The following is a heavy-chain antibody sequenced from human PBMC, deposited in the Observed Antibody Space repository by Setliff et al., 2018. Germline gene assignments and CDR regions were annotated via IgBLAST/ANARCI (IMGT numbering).Heavy chain of an antibody. D-gene: IGHD3-22*01. J-gene: IGHJ1*01. V-gene: IGHV1-69*10. CDR1: GGTFSSYA. CDR3: ATTYYYDSSGYYLFQH. CDR2: IIPILGIA. Sequence: GASVKVSCKASGGTFSSYAISWVRQAPGQGLEWMGGIIPILGIANYAQKFQGRVTITADTSTDTAYMELSSLRSEDTAVYYCATTYYYDSSGYYLFQHWGQGTLVTVSS.